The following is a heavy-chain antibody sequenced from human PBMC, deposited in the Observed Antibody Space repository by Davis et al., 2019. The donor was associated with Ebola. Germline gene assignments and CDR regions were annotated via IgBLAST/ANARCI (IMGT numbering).Heavy chain of an antibody. D-gene: IGHD4-17*01. CDR1: GGSFSGYY. Sequence: MPSETLSLTCAVYGGSFSGYYWSWIRQPPGKGLEWIGEINHSGSTNYNPSLKSRVTISVDTSKNQFSLKLSSVTAADTAMYYCSTAFNSVTDGFDFWGQGTMVTVSS. CDR2: INHSGST. V-gene: IGHV4-34*01. CDR3: STAFNSVTDGFDF. J-gene: IGHJ3*01.